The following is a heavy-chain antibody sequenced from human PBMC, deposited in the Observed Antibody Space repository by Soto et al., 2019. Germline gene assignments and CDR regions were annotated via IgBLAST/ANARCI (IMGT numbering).Heavy chain of an antibody. CDR1: GGSINTFDFS. D-gene: IGHD3-3*01. CDR3: AREMMIFGVAPGGGVDV. Sequence: SETLSLTCAVSGGSINTFDFSWSWIRQPPGRGLEWIGSIYQSGRTYYIPSLKSRVTMSLEKSKNQFSLKINSVVAADTAIYYCAREMMIFGVAPGGGVDVWGQGTTVTVSS. CDR2: IYQSGRT. J-gene: IGHJ6*02. V-gene: IGHV4-30-2*01.